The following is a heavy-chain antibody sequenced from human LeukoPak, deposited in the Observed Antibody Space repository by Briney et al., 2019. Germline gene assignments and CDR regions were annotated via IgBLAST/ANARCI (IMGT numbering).Heavy chain of an antibody. J-gene: IGHJ3*02. CDR1: GGSITNYY. D-gene: IGHD6-25*01. CDR2: IYHSGST. V-gene: IGHV4-59*12. Sequence: SSETLSLTCTVSGGSITNYYWSWIRQPPGKGLEWIGYIYHSGSTYYNPSLKSRVTISVDRSKNQFSLKLSSVTAADTAVYYCARGKRSYSSGRDDAFDIWGQGTMVTVSS. CDR3: ARGKRSYSSGRDDAFDI.